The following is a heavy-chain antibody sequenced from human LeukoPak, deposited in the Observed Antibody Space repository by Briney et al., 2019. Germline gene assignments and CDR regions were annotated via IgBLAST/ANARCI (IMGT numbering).Heavy chain of an antibody. V-gene: IGHV3-74*01. J-gene: IGHJ4*02. Sequence: GGSLRLSCTASGFTFNTYPMHWVRQAPGKGLVWVSRVCSDGSDSRHADSVKGRFTISRDNAKNTLYLQMNSLRVEDTAVYCCTRGANWAFDYWGQGTLVTVSS. CDR3: TRGANWAFDY. CDR2: VCSDGSDS. D-gene: IGHD1-1*01. CDR1: GFTFNTYP.